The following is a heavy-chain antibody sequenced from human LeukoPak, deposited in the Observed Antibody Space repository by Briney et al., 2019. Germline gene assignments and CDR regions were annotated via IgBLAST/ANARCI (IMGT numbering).Heavy chain of an antibody. J-gene: IGHJ6*03. CDR1: GFTFSDYY. V-gene: IGHV3-11*01. CDR3: ARDSRYCSSTSCYVAQYYYYMDV. Sequence: GGSLRLSCAASGFTFSDYYMSWIRQAPGKGLEWVSYISSSGSTIYYADSVEGRFTISRDNAKNSLYLQMNSLRAEDTAVYYCARDSRYCSSTSCYVAQYYYYMDVWGKGTTVTISS. D-gene: IGHD2-2*01. CDR2: ISSSGSTI.